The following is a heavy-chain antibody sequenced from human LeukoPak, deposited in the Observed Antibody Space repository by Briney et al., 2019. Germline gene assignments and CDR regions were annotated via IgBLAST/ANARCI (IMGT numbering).Heavy chain of an antibody. D-gene: IGHD7-27*01. V-gene: IGHV4-30-2*01. Sequence: SETLSLTCTVSGGSISSGGYYWSWIRQPRGKGPEWIGYIYHSGSTYYNPSLKSRVTISVDRSKDQFFLKLSSVTTADTAVYYCARSLGISFDYWGQGTLVIVSS. CDR3: ARSLGISFDY. J-gene: IGHJ4*02. CDR2: IYHSGST. CDR1: GGSISSGGYY.